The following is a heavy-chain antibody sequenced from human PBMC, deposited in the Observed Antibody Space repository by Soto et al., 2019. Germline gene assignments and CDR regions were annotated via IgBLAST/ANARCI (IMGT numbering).Heavy chain of an antibody. D-gene: IGHD1-7*01. CDR2: MSGSSSTT. J-gene: IGHJ4*02. V-gene: IGHV3-23*01. CDR1: GLTFSNYA. Sequence: LRLSCATSGLTFSNYAMSWVRQAPGGGLEWVSSMSGSSSTTYYADSVRGRFTISRDRSKNTLYLQMSSLRAEETALYYCAKNQERELPRVIDFWGQGTLVTVSS. CDR3: AKNQERELPRVIDF.